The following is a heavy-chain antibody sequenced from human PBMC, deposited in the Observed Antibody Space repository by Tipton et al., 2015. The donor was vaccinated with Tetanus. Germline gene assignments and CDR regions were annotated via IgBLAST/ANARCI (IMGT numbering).Heavy chain of an antibody. J-gene: IGHJ4*02. D-gene: IGHD5-12*01. CDR1: GVSVTTYH. Sequence: TLSLTCNVSGVSVTTYHWSWIRQPPGKGLEWIGYITDTGRTNYSPSLRNRLTISIDTSKTHFSLRLDSVTAADTAVYYCVRGRGLGAYSFGFEHWGQGALVTVSS. CDR3: VRGRGLGAYSFGFEH. CDR2: ITDTGRT. V-gene: IGHV4-59*02.